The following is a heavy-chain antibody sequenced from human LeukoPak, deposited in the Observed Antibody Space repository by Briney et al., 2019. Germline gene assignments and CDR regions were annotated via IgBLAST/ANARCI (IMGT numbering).Heavy chain of an antibody. CDR3: ARGGALLWFGALVAFDV. CDR1: GFTFSSYS. Sequence: GGSLRLSCAASGFTFSSYSMNWVRQAPGKGLEWVPSISSSSSYIYYADSVKGRFTISRDNAKNSLYLQMNSLRAEDTAVYYCARGGALLWFGALVAFDVWGQGTMVTVSS. D-gene: IGHD3-10*01. V-gene: IGHV3-21*01. CDR2: ISSSSSYI. J-gene: IGHJ3*01.